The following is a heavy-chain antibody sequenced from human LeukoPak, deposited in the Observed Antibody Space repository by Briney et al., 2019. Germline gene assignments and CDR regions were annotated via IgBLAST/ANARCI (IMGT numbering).Heavy chain of an antibody. CDR1: GFSFSSYE. CDR3: ARVFSESLGLSTPPLDY. Sequence: HPGGSLRLSCSASGFSFSSYEMNWVRQAPGKGLEWVSHISSSATSTYYADSVKGRFTISRDNAKKSLYLQMNSLRSEDTAVYYCARVFSESLGLSTPPLDYWGQGTLVTVSS. J-gene: IGHJ4*02. CDR2: ISSSATST. D-gene: IGHD3-16*02. V-gene: IGHV3-48*03.